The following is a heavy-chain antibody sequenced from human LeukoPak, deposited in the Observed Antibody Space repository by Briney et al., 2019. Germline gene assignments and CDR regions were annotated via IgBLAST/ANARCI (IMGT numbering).Heavy chain of an antibody. D-gene: IGHD5-12*01. J-gene: IGHJ4*02. CDR1: GFTFDDYA. CDR3: AILPQKGGYDPLDY. Sequence: GGSLRLSCAASGFTFDDYAMHWVRQAPGKGLEWVSGISWNSGSIGYADSVKGRFTISRDNAKNSLYLQMNSLRAEDTASYYCAILPQKGGYDPLDYWGQGTLVTVSS. V-gene: IGHV3-9*01. CDR2: ISWNSGSI.